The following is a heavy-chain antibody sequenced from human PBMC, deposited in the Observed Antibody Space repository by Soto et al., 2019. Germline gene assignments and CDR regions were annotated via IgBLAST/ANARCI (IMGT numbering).Heavy chain of an antibody. J-gene: IGHJ4*02. CDR1: GASISSGAYY. CDR2: IHYDGNT. D-gene: IGHD5-12*01. V-gene: IGHV4-31*03. CDR3: ASSDRAYASHLTY. Sequence: QVQLQESGPRLLKPSQTLSLTCTVSGASISSGAYYWSWIRQHPGKGLEWIGYIHYDGNTYYNPSLKSRLIISEETSKNQLTLRLSSVTAADTAMYYCASSDRAYASHLTYWGQGTLVTVS.